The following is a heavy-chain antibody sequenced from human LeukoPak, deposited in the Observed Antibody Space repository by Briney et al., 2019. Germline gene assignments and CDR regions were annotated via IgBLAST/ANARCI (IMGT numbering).Heavy chain of an antibody. CDR2: IYYSGST. J-gene: IGHJ3*02. Sequence: SETLSLTCTVSGGSISSGGYYWSWIRQHPGKGLEWIGYIYYSGSTYYNPSLKSRVTISVDTSKNQFSLKLSSVTAADTAVYYCAREYYYDSSGYYPPHAFDIWGQGTMVTVSS. CDR3: AREYYYDSSGYYPPHAFDI. CDR1: GGSISSGGYY. D-gene: IGHD3-22*01. V-gene: IGHV4-31*03.